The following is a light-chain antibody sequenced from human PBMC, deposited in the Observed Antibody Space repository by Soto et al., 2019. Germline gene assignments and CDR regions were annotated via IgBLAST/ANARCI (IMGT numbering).Light chain of an antibody. V-gene: IGKV3-15*01. Sequence: EIVMTQSPATLSVSPGERATLSCRASQSVSNNLAWYRQKPGQAPRLLVYGASTRATGIPARFSGSGFGTAFPRTTGSLQSEDFAVYYCEHYNNWPLTFGVGTEVEIK. CDR1: QSVSNN. CDR3: EHYNNWPLT. CDR2: GAS. J-gene: IGKJ4*01.